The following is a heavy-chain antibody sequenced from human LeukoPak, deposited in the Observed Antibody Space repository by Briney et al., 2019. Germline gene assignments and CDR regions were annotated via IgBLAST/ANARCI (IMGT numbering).Heavy chain of an antibody. CDR2: IIPILGIA. CDR3: ARSTVVIDY. CDR1: GGTFSSYA. Sequence: GASVKVSCEASGGTFSSYAISWVRQAPGQGLEWMGRIIPILGIANYAQKFQGRVTITADKSTSTAYMELSSLRSEDTAVYYWARSTVVIDYWGQGTLVTVCS. D-gene: IGHD4-23*01. J-gene: IGHJ4*02. V-gene: IGHV1-69*04.